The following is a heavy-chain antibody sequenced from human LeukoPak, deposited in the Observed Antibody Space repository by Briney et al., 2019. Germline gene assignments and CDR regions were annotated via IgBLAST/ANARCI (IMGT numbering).Heavy chain of an antibody. CDR1: GGSISSYY. CDR3: ARGAFLWFGELYRPYNWFDP. CDR2: IYYSGST. D-gene: IGHD3-10*01. Sequence: PSETLSLTCTVSGGSISSYYWSWIRQPPGKGLEWIGYIYYSGSTNYNPSLKSRVTISVDTSKNQFSLKLSSVTAADTAVYYCARGAFLWFGELYRPYNWFDPWGQGTLVTVSS. J-gene: IGHJ5*02. V-gene: IGHV4-59*12.